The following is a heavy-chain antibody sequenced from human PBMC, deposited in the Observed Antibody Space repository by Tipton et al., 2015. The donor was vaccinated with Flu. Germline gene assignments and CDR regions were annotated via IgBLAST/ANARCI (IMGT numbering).Heavy chain of an antibody. J-gene: IGHJ4*02. CDR2: ISYRGNT. V-gene: IGHV4-59*12. Sequence: GLVKPSETLSLSCAVSGDSISTNHWTWIRQPPEKRLEWIGHISYRGNTNYNPSLKSRVTVSVDTSKNQFSLKLSSVTAADTAVYYCARDRGYYYVDQWGQGTLVTVSS. CDR1: GDSISTNH. CDR3: ARDRGYYYVDQ. D-gene: IGHD2-15*01.